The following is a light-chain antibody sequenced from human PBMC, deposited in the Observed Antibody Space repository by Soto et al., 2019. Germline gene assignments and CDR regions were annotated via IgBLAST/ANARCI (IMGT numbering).Light chain of an antibody. CDR1: SSDVGGYNY. V-gene: IGLV2-14*01. J-gene: IGLJ1*01. CDR2: DVS. Sequence: QSVLTQPASVSGSPGQSITISCTGTSSDVGGYNYVSWYQQHPGKAPKLMIYDVSNRPSGVSNRFSGSKSGNTASLTISGFQAEDEADAYCCSYTSSSSLYVFGTGTKLTVL. CDR3: CSYTSSSSLYV.